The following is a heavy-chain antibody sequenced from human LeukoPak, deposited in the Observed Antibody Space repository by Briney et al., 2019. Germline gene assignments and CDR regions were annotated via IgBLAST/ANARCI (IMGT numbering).Heavy chain of an antibody. CDR3: ANLYNSGSYFGH. CDR1: GDSVSNTNYY. Sequence: SETLSLTCTVSGDSVSNTNYYWGWVRQPPGKGLEWIGTFYYSGNTYYNPSLKSRVTISVDTSKNQFSLILSSVTAADTAVYYCANLYNSGSYFGHWGQGALITVSA. D-gene: IGHD3-10*01. V-gene: IGHV4-39*01. J-gene: IGHJ4*02. CDR2: FYYSGNT.